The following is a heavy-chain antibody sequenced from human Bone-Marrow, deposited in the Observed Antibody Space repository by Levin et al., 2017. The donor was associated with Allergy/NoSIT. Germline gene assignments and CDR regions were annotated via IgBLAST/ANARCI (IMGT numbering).Heavy chain of an antibody. CDR1: GYTFSSYD. D-gene: IGHD3-10*01. V-gene: IGHV1-8*01. CDR3: AGLRSFYYESGSYYPY. J-gene: IGHJ4*02. Sequence: ASVKVSCKASGYTFSSYDINWVRQATGQGLEWMGWMNPNSGNTGYAQKFQGRVTMTRDTSINTAYMELSSLRSEDTAVYYCAGLRSFYYESGSYYPYWGQGTLVTVSS. CDR2: MNPNSGNT.